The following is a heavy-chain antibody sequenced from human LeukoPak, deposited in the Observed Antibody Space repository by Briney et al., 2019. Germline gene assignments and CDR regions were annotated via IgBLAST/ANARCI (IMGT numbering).Heavy chain of an antibody. CDR3: ARQSGGATVTTIFDY. V-gene: IGHV4-39*01. D-gene: IGHD4-17*01. CDR1: GASITSSSHY. Sequence: SETLSLTCTVSGASITSSSHYWGWIRQPPGKGLEWIGSLFYSGSTSYNPSLKSRVTISVDTSKNEFSLELGAVTAADTAVYYCARQSGGATVTTIFDYWGQGTLVTVSS. J-gene: IGHJ4*02. CDR2: LFYSGST.